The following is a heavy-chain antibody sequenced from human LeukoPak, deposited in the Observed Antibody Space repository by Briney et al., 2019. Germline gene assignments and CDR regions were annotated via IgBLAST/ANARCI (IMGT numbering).Heavy chain of an antibody. D-gene: IGHD1-26*01. J-gene: IGHJ3*02. Sequence: GGSLRLSCVASGFTFSNFAMSWVRQTLGKGLEWVSGISGSGGSTYYADSVKGRFTISRDNSKNTLYLQMNSLRAEDTAVYFCAREGSPSGSYSFVNKYAFDIWGQGTMVTVSS. CDR1: GFTFSNFA. V-gene: IGHV3-23*01. CDR3: AREGSPSGSYSFVNKYAFDI. CDR2: ISGSGGST.